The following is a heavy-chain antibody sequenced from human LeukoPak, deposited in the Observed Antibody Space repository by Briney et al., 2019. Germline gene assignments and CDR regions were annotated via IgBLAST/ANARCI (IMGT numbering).Heavy chain of an antibody. V-gene: IGHV2-70*04. Sequence: SGPTLLHPTQTLTLTCTFSGFSLRTSGMRVRWIRQPPGKALEWLSLIDWDDDKFYSTSLKTRLTISKDTSKNQVVLTMTNMDPVDTATYYCARTRYDYSNYRENWGQGTLVTVSS. CDR1: GFSLRTSGMR. CDR2: IDWDDDK. J-gene: IGHJ4*02. CDR3: ARTRYDYSNYREN. D-gene: IGHD4-11*01.